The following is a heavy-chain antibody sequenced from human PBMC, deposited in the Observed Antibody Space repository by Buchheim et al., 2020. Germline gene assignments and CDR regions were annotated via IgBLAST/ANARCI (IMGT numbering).Heavy chain of an antibody. CDR2: INPSGDRT. J-gene: IGHJ4*02. CDR1: GYTFSTYW. V-gene: IGHV1-46*01. CDR3: ARDFNGFWTIDY. Sequence: QVQLVQSGAEVKEPGASVKVSCKASGYTFSTYWMHWVRQAPGQGHEWMGIINPSGDRTTYAQTFQGRVTMTRDTSTSTVYMEMRSLRSEDTARYYCARDFNGFWTIDYWGQGTL. D-gene: IGHD3/OR15-3a*01.